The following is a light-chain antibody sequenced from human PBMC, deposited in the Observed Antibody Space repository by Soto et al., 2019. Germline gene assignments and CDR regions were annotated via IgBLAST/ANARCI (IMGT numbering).Light chain of an antibody. CDR3: SSFTSSVTYV. J-gene: IGLJ1*01. CDR1: SSDVGGHNS. Sequence: SALTQPASVSGSPGQSITISCTGTSSDVGGHNSVSWYRQDPGKAPKLMIYDVSNRPSGVSDRFSGSKSGNTASLTISGLQIEDEADYYCSSFTSSVTYVFGTGTKGTVL. CDR2: DVS. V-gene: IGLV2-14*01.